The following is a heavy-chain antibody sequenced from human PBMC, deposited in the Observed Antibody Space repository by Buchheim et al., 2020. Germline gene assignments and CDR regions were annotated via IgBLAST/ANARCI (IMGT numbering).Heavy chain of an antibody. V-gene: IGHV4-39*01. CDR3: ARHYYYDSSGSRGVNWFDP. J-gene: IGHJ5*02. D-gene: IGHD3-22*01. Sequence: QLQLQESGPGLVKPSETLSLTCTVSGGSISRSSYYWGWIRQPPGKGLEWIGSMYYSANTYYNPSLKSRVHISVATSKNQLSLKLSAVTAADTAVYYCARHYYYDSSGSRGVNWFDPWGQGTL. CDR1: GGSISRSSYY. CDR2: MYYSANT.